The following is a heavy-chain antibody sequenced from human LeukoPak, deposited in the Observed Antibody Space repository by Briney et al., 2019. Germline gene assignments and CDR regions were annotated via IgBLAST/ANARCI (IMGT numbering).Heavy chain of an antibody. CDR3: AKGPYDYIEIAYFDY. CDR2: IIGSSGST. V-gene: IGHV3-23*01. D-gene: IGHD5-12*01. J-gene: IGHJ4*02. Sequence: PGGSLRLSCVASGFSFNNYAMNWVRQAPGKGLEWVSLIIGSSGSTFYADSVKGRFTISRDKSKNTLYLQMNSLRAEDTAVYYCAKGPYDYIEIAYFDYWGQGSLVTVSS. CDR1: GFSFNNYA.